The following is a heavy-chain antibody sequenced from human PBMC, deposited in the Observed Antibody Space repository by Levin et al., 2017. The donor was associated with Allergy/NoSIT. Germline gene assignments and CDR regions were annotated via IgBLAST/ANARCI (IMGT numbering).Heavy chain of an antibody. CDR2: INHSGST. Sequence: PGGSLRLSCAVYGGSFSGYYWSWIRQPPGKGLEWIGEINHSGSTNYNPSLKSRVTISVDTSKNQFSLKLSSVTAADTAVYYCARGSAAGTTTLLIGRAPFDYWGQGTLVTVSS. V-gene: IGHV4-34*01. D-gene: IGHD6-13*01. J-gene: IGHJ4*02. CDR3: ARGSAAGTTTLLIGRAPFDY. CDR1: GGSFSGYY.